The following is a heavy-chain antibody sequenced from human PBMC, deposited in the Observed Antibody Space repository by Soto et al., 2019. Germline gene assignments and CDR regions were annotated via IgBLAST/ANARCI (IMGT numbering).Heavy chain of an antibody. CDR2: IYYGGST. Sequence: SETLSLTCTVSGASISRYYWSWIRQPPGKRLEYIGFIYYGGSTNYNPSLESRVTISPDTSKNQFSLKLSSVTAADTAVYYCARGEWFLRGYGMDVWGRGTTVTVSS. CDR1: GASISRYY. D-gene: IGHD3-3*01. V-gene: IGHV4-59*01. CDR3: ARGEWFLRGYGMDV. J-gene: IGHJ6*02.